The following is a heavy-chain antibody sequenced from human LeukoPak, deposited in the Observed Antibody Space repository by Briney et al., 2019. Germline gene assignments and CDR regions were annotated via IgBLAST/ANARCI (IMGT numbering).Heavy chain of an antibody. CDR2: INWNGGST. D-gene: IGHD1-26*01. CDR1: GFTFDDYG. Sequence: PGGSLRLSCAASGFTFDDYGMSWVRQAPGKGLEWVSGINWNGGSTGYVDSVKGRFTISRDNAKNSLYLQMNSLRAGDTALYYCARASGSYDPYYYYYMDVWGKGTTVTVSS. CDR3: ARASGSYDPYYYYYMDV. V-gene: IGHV3-20*04. J-gene: IGHJ6*03.